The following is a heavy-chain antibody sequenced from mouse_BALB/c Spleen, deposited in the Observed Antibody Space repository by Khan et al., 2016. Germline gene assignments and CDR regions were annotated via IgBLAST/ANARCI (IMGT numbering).Heavy chain of an antibody. V-gene: IGHV5-9-2*01. J-gene: IGHJ2*01. Sequence: EVELVESGGGLVKPGGSLKLSCAASGFTFSSYGMSWVRQTPEKRLEWVATISGGGSYTYYPDSVKGRFTISSDHAKNNLYLQMGSLSAEDTALYYCARLSPDYYGYYYFDYWGQGTTLTVSS. CDR3: ARLSPDYYGYYYFDY. D-gene: IGHD2-3*01. CDR1: GFTFSSYG. CDR2: ISGGGSYT.